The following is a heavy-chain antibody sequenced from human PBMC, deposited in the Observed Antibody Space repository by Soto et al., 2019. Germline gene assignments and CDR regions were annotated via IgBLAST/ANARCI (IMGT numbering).Heavy chain of an antibody. CDR2: IYYSGST. CDR3: ATYPSTVTSDY. J-gene: IGHJ4*02. CDR1: GGSVSSGSYY. D-gene: IGHD4-17*01. V-gene: IGHV4-61*01. Sequence: SETLSLTCTVSGGSVSSGSYYWSWIRQPPGKGLEWIGYIYYSGSTNYNPSLKSRVTISVDTSKNQFSLKLSSVTAADTAVYYCATYPSTVTSDYWGQGTLVTVSS.